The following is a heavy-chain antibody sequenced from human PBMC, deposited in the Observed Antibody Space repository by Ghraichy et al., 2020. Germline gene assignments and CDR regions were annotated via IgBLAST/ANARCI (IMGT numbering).Heavy chain of an antibody. CDR3: ARYLLGDCSGGSCSHLFDY. V-gene: IGHV2-70*01. Sequence: SGPTLVKPTQTLTLTCTFSGFSLSTSGMCVSWIRQPPGKALEWLALIDWDDDKYYSTSLKTRLTISKDTSKNQVVLTMTNMDPVDTATYYCARYLLGDCSGGSCSHLFDYWGQGTLVTVSS. CDR1: GFSLSTSGMC. CDR2: IDWDDDK. D-gene: IGHD2-15*01. J-gene: IGHJ4*02.